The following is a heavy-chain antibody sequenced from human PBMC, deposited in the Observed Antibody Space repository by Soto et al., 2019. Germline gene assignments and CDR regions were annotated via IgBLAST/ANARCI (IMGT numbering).Heavy chain of an antibody. J-gene: IGHJ4*02. CDR3: AREVMTTVAQYYFDY. CDR1: GGSISSYY. V-gene: IGHV4-59*01. D-gene: IGHD4-17*01. Sequence: SETLSLTCTVSGGSISSYYWSWIWQPPGKGLEWIGYIYYSGSTNYNPSLKSRVTISVDTSKNQFSLKLSSVTAADTAVYYCAREVMTTVAQYYFDYWGQGTLVTVSS. CDR2: IYYSGST.